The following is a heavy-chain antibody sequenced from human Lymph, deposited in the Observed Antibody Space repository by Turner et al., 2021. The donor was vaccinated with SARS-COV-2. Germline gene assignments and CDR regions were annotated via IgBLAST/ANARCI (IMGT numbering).Heavy chain of an antibody. CDR1: GGSMNRNY. J-gene: IGHJ5*02. CDR3: ARGTVNNWVDP. CDR2: IYYRGST. V-gene: IGHV4-59*01. Sequence: QVQLQESGPRLVKPLETLSLTCTVPGGSMNRNYWSWIRQPPGQRLEWIGYIYYRGSTNYNPPLKSRVTISVDTSKNQFSLKLTSVTAADTAIYCCARGTVNNWVDPWGQGILVTVSS. D-gene: IGHD2-21*02.